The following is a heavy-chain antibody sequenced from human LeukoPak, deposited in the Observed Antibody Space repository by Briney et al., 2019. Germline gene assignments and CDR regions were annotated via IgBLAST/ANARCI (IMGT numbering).Heavy chain of an antibody. D-gene: IGHD3-22*01. CDR1: GGSISSGDYY. CDR2: IYYSGST. Sequence: PSQTLSLTCTVSGGSISSGDYYWSWIRQPPGKGLEWIGYIYYSGSTYYNPSLKSRVTISVDTSKNQFSLKLSSVTAADTAAYYCARGAEGGYLPVDYWGQGTLVTVSS. V-gene: IGHV4-30-4*01. J-gene: IGHJ4*02. CDR3: ARGAEGGYLPVDY.